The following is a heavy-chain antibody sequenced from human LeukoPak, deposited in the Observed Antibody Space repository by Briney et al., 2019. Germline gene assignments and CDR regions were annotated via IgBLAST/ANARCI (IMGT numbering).Heavy chain of an antibody. CDR1: GYSFTSYW. J-gene: IGHJ4*02. CDR2: IYPGDSDT. CDR3: ARPRGSWPPTEFDY. Sequence: GEPLKISCKGSGYSFTSYWIGWVRKMPGRGREGLGIIYPGDSDTRYSHYFQGQVTSSADKSISTAYLQWRSLKASDTAMYYCARPRGSWPPTEFDYWGQGTLVTVSS. V-gene: IGHV5-51*01. D-gene: IGHD6-13*01.